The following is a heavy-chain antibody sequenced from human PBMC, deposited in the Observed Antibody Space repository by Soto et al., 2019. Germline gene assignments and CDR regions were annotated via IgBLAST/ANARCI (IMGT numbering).Heavy chain of an antibody. J-gene: IGHJ4*02. D-gene: IGHD6-19*01. CDR2: IYYSGST. V-gene: IGHV4-39*01. CDR3: ARHLGSGWPYYFDY. CDR1: GGSISSSTYY. Sequence: QLQLQESGPGLVKPSETLSLICTVSGGSISSSTYYWGWIRQPPGKGLEWIGSIYYSGSTYYSPSLKSRFTISVDMSRNQFSLKLSSVAAADTAVYYCARHLGSGWPYYFDYWGQGTLVTVSS.